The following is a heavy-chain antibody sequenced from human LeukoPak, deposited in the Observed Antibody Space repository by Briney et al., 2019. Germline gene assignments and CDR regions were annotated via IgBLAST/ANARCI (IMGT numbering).Heavy chain of an antibody. Sequence: GGSLRLSCSASGFTFSNYWMSWVRQAPGKGLEWVANIKQDESEKYYVDPVKGRFTISRDNAKSSLYLQMTSLRAEDTAVYYCARALDSSSSRYQAFEGWGQGTLVTASS. J-gene: IGHJ4*02. CDR3: ARALDSSSSRYQAFEG. CDR2: IKQDESEK. D-gene: IGHD2-2*01. V-gene: IGHV3-7*01. CDR1: GFTFSNYW.